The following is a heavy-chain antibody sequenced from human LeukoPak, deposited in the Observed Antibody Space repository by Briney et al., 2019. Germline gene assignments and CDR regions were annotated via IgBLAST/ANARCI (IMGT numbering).Heavy chain of an antibody. V-gene: IGHV4-34*01. CDR1: GGSFGGYY. J-gene: IGHJ4*02. CDR2: INDSGSS. D-gene: IGHD4-17*01. Sequence: SETLSLTCAVYGGSFGGYYWSWIRQPPGKGLEWIGEINDSGSSNYNPSLKTRVTISVDKSKNQFSLKLSSVTAADTAVYYCARASHDYGDYSHFDYWGQGTLVTVSS. CDR3: ARASHDYGDYSHFDY.